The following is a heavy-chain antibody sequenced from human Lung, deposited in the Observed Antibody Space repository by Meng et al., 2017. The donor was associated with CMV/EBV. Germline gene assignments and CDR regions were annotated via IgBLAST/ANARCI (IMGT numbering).Heavy chain of an antibody. J-gene: IGHJ4*02. D-gene: IGHD1-14*01. CDR2: ISHSGIT. V-gene: IGHV4-34*01. Sequence: GSLRLSCAVHGESFSGYSWSWIRQPPGKGLEWIGEISHSGITNYNPSLKSRVTISLDTSKNQFSLKLNSVAAADTAVFYCARTLPPARGHRLDYWGQGTXVTVYS. CDR3: ARTLPPARGHRLDY. CDR1: GESFSGYS.